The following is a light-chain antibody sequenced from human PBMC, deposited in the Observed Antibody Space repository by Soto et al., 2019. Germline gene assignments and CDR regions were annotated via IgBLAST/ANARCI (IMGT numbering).Light chain of an antibody. J-gene: IGKJ1*01. Sequence: EIVLTQSPGTLSLSPGERATLPCRASQSVSTTYLAWYQQKPGQAPRLLIYGASSRATGIPDRFSGSGSGTDFTLTISRLEPEDFAVYYCQQCGSSPWTFGQGTKVDIK. CDR2: GAS. CDR3: QQCGSSPWT. CDR1: QSVSTTY. V-gene: IGKV3-20*01.